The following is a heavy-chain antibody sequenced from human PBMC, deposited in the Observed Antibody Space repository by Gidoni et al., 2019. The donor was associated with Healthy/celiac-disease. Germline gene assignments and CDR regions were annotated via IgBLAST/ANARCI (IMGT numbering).Heavy chain of an antibody. CDR1: GFTFSSYA. J-gene: IGHJ6*02. Sequence: QVQLVESGGGVVQPGRSLRLSCAASGFTFSSYATHWVRHAPGKGLEWVAVISYDGSNKYYADSVKGRFTISRDNSKNTLYLQMNSLRAEDTAVYYCARDGPRIVVVPAAMAYYYYGMDVWGQGTTVTVSS. CDR3: ARDGPRIVVVPAAMAYYYYGMDV. CDR2: ISYDGSNK. V-gene: IGHV3-30*04. D-gene: IGHD2-2*01.